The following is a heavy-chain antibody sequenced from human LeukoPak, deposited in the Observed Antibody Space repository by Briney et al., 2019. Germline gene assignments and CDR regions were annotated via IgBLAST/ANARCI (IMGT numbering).Heavy chain of an antibody. CDR3: ARSPLIVVVPAANYYYYYGMDV. CDR2: IYYSGST. D-gene: IGHD2-2*01. Sequence: SQTLSLTCTVSGGSISSGDYYGSWVRQPPGGGLGWIGYIYYSGSTYYNPSLKSRVTISVDTSKNQFSLKLSSVTAANTAVYYCARSPLIVVVPAANYYYYYGMDVWGQGTTVTVSS. J-gene: IGHJ6*02. V-gene: IGHV4-30-4*01. CDR1: GGSISSGDYY.